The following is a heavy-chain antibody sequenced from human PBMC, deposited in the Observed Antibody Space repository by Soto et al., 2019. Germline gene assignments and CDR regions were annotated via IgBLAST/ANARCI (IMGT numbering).Heavy chain of an antibody. Sequence: QVQLVESGGGVVQPGRSLRLSCAASGFSFSISPMNWVRQAPGKGPEWVALISYDGTNKFYADSVKGRFTISRDNSKSPLDLHVDSLRPENGALYYCARDPGTSDGQHWAFNYYASWGQGTPATVSS. V-gene: IGHV3-30-3*01. CDR3: ARDPGTSDGQHWAFNYYAS. CDR2: ISYDGTNK. CDR1: GFSFSISP. J-gene: IGHJ4*02. D-gene: IGHD3-10*01.